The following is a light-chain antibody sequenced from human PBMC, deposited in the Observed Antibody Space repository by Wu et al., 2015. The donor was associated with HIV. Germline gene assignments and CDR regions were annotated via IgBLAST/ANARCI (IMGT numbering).Light chain of an antibody. CDR3: QQTSNWPLT. CDR2: DAS. J-gene: IGKJ5*01. V-gene: IGKV3-11*01. CDR1: QSVSNF. Sequence: DILLTQSPGTLSLSPGERPTLSCRANQSVSNFLAWYQQKPGQAPRLLIYDASTRATGIPVRFSGSGSGTDFTLTISSLEPEDFAVYYCQQTSNWPLTFGQGTRLEIK.